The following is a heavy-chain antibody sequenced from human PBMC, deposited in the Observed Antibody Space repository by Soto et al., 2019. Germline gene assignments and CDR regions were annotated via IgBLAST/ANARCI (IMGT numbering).Heavy chain of an antibody. J-gene: IGHJ4*02. CDR3: ARGDGYYYFDY. D-gene: IGHD3-22*01. CDR1: GYTYTSYG. V-gene: IGHV1-18*01. CDR2: ISAYNGNT. Sequence: ASVKVSCKDSGYTYTSYGISWVRQAPGQGLEWMGWISAYNGNTKYSQKFQGRVTITRDTSASTAYMELSSLRSEDTAVYYCARGDGYYYFDYWGQGTLVTVSS.